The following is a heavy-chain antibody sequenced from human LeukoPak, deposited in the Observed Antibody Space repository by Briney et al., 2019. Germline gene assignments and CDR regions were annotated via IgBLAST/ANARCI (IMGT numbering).Heavy chain of an antibody. CDR2: IYNSGIT. J-gene: IGHJ5*01. CDR1: GGSFSGYY. D-gene: IGHD4-11*01. Sequence: SETLSLTCAVYGGSFSGYYWTWIRQLPGKGLEWIGYIYNSGITNYNPSLKSRVTVSVDTSKNQFSLRLTSVTAADTAVYYCARSVPSLDYLFDSWGHGTLVTVSS. CDR3: ARSVPSLDYLFDS. V-gene: IGHV4-59*08.